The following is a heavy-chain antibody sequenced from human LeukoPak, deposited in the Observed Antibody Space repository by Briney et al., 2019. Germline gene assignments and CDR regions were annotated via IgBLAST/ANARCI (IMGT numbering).Heavy chain of an antibody. V-gene: IGHV3-48*03. D-gene: IGHD1-26*01. J-gene: IGHJ4*02. CDR2: ISSSATTI. Sequence: GGSLRLSCAASGFTCTSYEMNWVRQAPGKGLEWISYISSSATTIHYADSVKGRFTISRDNAKKSLCLQMNSLRVEDTAVYYCARGGISFAYWGQGTLVTVSS. CDR1: GFTCTSYE. CDR3: ARGGISFAY.